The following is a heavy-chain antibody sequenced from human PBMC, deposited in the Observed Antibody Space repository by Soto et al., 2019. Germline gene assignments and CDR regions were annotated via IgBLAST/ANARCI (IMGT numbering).Heavy chain of an antibody. Sequence: QVQLVQSGAEVKKPGASVKVSCKASGYSFATYGFSWVRQAPGQGLECVGWISAHNGDTHYSQKFQGRVTLTTDTSTNTGYMELRSLTSDDTAVYFCATEPIYYNDGSGYYPLGHWGQGTPVTVSS. V-gene: IGHV1-18*04. D-gene: IGHD3-22*01. CDR1: GYSFATYG. CDR3: ATEPIYYNDGSGYYPLGH. J-gene: IGHJ4*02. CDR2: ISAHNGDT.